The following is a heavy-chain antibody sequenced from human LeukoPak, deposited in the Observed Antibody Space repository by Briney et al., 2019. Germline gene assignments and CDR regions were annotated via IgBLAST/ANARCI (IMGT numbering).Heavy chain of an antibody. CDR1: GGSFSNYY. Sequence: PSETLSLACAVYGGSFSNYYWSWIRQPPGKGLEWIGEINHSGSTNYNPSLKSRVTISVDTSKNQFSLKLSSVTAADTAVYYCARGQWSIVVVPAATRADWFDPWGQGTLVTVSS. J-gene: IGHJ5*02. CDR2: INHSGST. D-gene: IGHD2-2*01. V-gene: IGHV4-34*01. CDR3: ARGQWSIVVVPAATRADWFDP.